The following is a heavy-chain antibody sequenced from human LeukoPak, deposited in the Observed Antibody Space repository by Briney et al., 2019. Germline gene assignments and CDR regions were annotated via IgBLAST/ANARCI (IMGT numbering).Heavy chain of an antibody. J-gene: IGHJ4*02. CDR2: ISGSGGST. CDR3: AKDRGIAARKFLDY. D-gene: IGHD6-6*01. V-gene: IGHV3-23*01. Sequence: GSLRLSCPASGFTFRNYAMNWVRQAPGKGLEWVSAISGSGGSTYYAESVKGRFTISRDNSKNTLYLQMNSLRAEDTAVYYCAKDRGIAARKFLDYWGQGTLVTASS. CDR1: GFTFRNYA.